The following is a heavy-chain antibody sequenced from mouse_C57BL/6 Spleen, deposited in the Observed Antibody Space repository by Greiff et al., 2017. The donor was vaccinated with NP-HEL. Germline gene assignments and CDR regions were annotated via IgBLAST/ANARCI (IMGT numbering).Heavy chain of an antibody. Sequence: VQGVESGAELAKPGASVKLSCKASGYTFTSYWMHWVKQRPGQGLEWIGYINPSSGYTKYNQKFKDKATLTADKSSSTAYMQLSSLTYEDSAVYYCARAYYGSSHYYAMDYWGQGTSVTVSS. CDR2: INPSSGYT. D-gene: IGHD1-1*01. V-gene: IGHV1-7*01. CDR3: ARAYYGSSHYYAMDY. CDR1: GYTFTSYW. J-gene: IGHJ4*01.